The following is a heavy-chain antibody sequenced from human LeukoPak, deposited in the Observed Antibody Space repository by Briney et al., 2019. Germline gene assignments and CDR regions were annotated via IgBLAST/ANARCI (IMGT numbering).Heavy chain of an antibody. CDR2: ISYDGSNK. CDR1: GFTFSSYA. J-gene: IGHJ6*02. Sequence: GGSLRLSCAASGFTFSSYAMCWVRQAPGKGLEWVAVISYDGSNKYYADSVKGRFTISRDNSKNTLYLQMNSLRAEDTAVYYCARVRGDIVVVPAGLYGMDVWGQGTTVTVSS. D-gene: IGHD2-2*01. V-gene: IGHV3-30-3*01. CDR3: ARVRGDIVVVPAGLYGMDV.